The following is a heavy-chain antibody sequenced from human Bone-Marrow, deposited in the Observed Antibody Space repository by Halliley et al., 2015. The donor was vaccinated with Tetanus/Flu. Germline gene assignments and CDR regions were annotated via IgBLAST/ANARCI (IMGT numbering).Heavy chain of an antibody. V-gene: IGHV3-74*01. CDR2: ISNDGSGR. CDR3: AKVAGNPA. J-gene: IGHJ5*02. Sequence: WVSSISNDGSGRIYADSVRGRFTISRDNAKNTLYLQMSSLRAEDTAVYYCAKVAGNPAWGQGTLVTVPS.